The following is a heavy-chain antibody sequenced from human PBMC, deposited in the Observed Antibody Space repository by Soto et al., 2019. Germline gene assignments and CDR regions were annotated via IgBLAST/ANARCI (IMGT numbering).Heavy chain of an antibody. Sequence: PSETLSLTCAVSGGSISSGGYSWSWIRQPPGKGLEWIGYIYHSGGTYYNPSLKSRVTISVDRSKNQFSLKLSSVTAADTAMYYCVKHRDCYGNTCYSGEFGPWGQGTLVTVSS. CDR1: GGSISSGGYS. V-gene: IGHV4-30-2*01. CDR2: IYHSGGT. CDR3: VKHRDCYGNTCYSGEFGP. J-gene: IGHJ5*02. D-gene: IGHD2-15*01.